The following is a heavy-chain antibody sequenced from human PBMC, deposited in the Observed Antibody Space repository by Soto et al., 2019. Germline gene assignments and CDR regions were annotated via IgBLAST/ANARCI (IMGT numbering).Heavy chain of an antibody. CDR2: IWYDGSNK. Sequence: GGSLRLSCAASGFTFSSYGMHWVRQAPGKGLEWVAVIWYDGSNKYYADSVKGRFTISRDNSKNTLYLQMNSLRAEDTAVYYCARDLGGGSDGSFDIWGQGTMVTVSS. J-gene: IGHJ3*02. V-gene: IGHV3-33*01. CDR3: ARDLGGGSDGSFDI. D-gene: IGHD1-26*01. CDR1: GFTFSSYG.